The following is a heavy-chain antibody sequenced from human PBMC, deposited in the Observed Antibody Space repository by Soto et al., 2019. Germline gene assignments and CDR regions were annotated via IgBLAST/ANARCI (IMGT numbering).Heavy chain of an antibody. D-gene: IGHD2-2*02. CDR1: GFSFSAFS. J-gene: IGHJ3*02. CDR3: AREGGRHCSPTRCYNAFDI. CDR2: ISSTSSTI. V-gene: IGHV3-48*02. Sequence: LRLSCASSGFSFSAFSMNWVRQAPGKGLEWVSYISSTSSTIYYGDSVKGRFTISRDNAKNSLYLQMNSLRDEDTAVYYCAREGGRHCSPTRCYNAFDIWGQGTMVTVSS.